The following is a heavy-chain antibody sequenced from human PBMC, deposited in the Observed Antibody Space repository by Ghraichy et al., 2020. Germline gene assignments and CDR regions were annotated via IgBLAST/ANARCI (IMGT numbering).Heavy chain of an antibody. D-gene: IGHD2-21*01. CDR3: ARDGIAGDTYYYYYGMDV. CDR2: ISAYNGNT. CDR1: GYTFTSYG. Sequence: ASVKVSCKASGYTFTSYGISWVRQAPGQGLEWMGWISAYNGNTNYAQKLQGRVTMTTDTSTSTAYMELRSLRSDDTAVYYCARDGIAGDTYYYYYGMDVWGQGTTVTVSS. V-gene: IGHV1-18*04. J-gene: IGHJ6*02.